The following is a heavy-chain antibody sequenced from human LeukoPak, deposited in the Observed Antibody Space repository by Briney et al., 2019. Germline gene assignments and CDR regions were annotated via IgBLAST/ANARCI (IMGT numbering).Heavy chain of an antibody. CDR3: ARARGYSYGILDQ. Sequence: GGSLRLSCASSGFTFSTFDMNWVRQAQGKGLEWVSFISSSGATTSYADSVKGRFTVSRDNAKNSLYLQMNSLRTEDTALYYCARARGYSYGILDQWGQGTLVTVSS. CDR2: ISSSGATT. V-gene: IGHV3-48*03. D-gene: IGHD5-18*01. J-gene: IGHJ4*02. CDR1: GFTFSTFD.